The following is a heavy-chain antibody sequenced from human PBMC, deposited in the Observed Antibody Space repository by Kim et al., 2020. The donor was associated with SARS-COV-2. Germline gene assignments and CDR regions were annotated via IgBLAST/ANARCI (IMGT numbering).Heavy chain of an antibody. V-gene: IGHV4-59*01. CDR1: GGSISSYY. J-gene: IGHJ6*02. Sequence: SETLSLTCTVSGGSISSYYWSWIRQPPGKGLEWIGYIYYSGSTNYNPSLKSRVTISVDTSKNQFSLKLSSVTAADTAVYYCASGYSSRWTDTYYGMDVWGQGTTVTVSS. CDR3: ASGYSSRWTDTYYGMDV. CDR2: IYYSGST. D-gene: IGHD6-13*01.